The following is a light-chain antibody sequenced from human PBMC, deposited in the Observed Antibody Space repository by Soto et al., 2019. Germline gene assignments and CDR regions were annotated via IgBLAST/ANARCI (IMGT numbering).Light chain of an antibody. Sequence: QSVLTQPASVSGSPGQSITISCTGTSSDVGAYNYVSWYQHHPGKAPRLMISEVTNRPSGVSNRFSGSKSGNSASLTISGLQADDEADYYCSSYTGSSTLYVFGTGTQLTVL. J-gene: IGLJ1*01. CDR3: SSYTGSSTLYV. V-gene: IGLV2-14*01. CDR2: EVT. CDR1: SSDVGAYNY.